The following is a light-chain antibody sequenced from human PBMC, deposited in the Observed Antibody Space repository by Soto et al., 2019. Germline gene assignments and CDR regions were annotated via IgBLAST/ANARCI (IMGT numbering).Light chain of an antibody. CDR1: QSISSRY. CDR2: GAS. CDR3: QQYGSSPAYT. J-gene: IGKJ2*01. Sequence: EIVLTQSPGTLSLSPGERATLSCRASQSISSRYLAWYQQKPGEAPSLLIYGASSRATGIPDRFSGSGSGTDFALTISRLEPEDFAVYYCQQYGSSPAYTFGQGTKLEIK. V-gene: IGKV3-20*01.